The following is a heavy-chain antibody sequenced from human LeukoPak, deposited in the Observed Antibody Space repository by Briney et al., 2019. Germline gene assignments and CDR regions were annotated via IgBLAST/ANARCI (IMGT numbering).Heavy chain of an antibody. J-gene: IGHJ5*02. CDR3: ARETLTTSRWFGP. D-gene: IGHD4-17*01. Sequence: PSQTLSLTCTVSGGSISSANYYWSWIRQPPGKGLEWIGYIYYSGSTYYNPSLKSRVTISVDTSKNQFSLKLSSVTAADTAVYYCARETLTTSRWFGPWGQGTRVTVSS. V-gene: IGHV4-30-4*01. CDR2: IYYSGST. CDR1: GGSISSANYY.